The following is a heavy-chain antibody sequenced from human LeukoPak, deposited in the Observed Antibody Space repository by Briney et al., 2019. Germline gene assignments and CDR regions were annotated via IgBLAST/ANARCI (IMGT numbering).Heavy chain of an antibody. D-gene: IGHD5-24*01. Sequence: ASVKVSCKASGYTFTGYYMHWVRQAPGQGLEWMGWISAYNGNTNYAQKLQGRVTMTTDTSTSTAYMELRSLRSDDTAVYYCARDRTIQDYFDYWGQGTLVTVSS. CDR3: ARDRTIQDYFDY. J-gene: IGHJ4*02. CDR1: GYTFTGYY. V-gene: IGHV1-18*04. CDR2: ISAYNGNT.